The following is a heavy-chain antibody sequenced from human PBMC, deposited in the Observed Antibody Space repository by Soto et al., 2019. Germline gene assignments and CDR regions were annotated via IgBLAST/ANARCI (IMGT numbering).Heavy chain of an antibody. Sequence: GGSLRLSCAASGFTFSSYAMSWVRQAPGKGLEWVSAISGSGGSTYYADSVKGRFTVSRDNSKNTLYLQMNSLRAEDTAVYYCAKVIRKHIVVPNWFDPWGQGTLVTVSS. CDR1: GFTFSSYA. J-gene: IGHJ5*02. CDR2: ISGSGGST. CDR3: AKVIRKHIVVPNWFDP. V-gene: IGHV3-23*01. D-gene: IGHD2-21*01.